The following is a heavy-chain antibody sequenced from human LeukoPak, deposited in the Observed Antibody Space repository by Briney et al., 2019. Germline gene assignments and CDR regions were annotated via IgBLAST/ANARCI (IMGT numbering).Heavy chain of an antibody. J-gene: IGHJ4*02. CDR1: GFTFSSYS. Sequence: PGGSLRLSCAASGFTFSSYSMNWVRQAPGKGLEWVSSISSSSSYIYYADSVKGRFTISRDNAKNSLYLQMNSLRAEDTAVYYCARYCSGGSCWDYWGQGTLVTVSS. D-gene: IGHD2-15*01. V-gene: IGHV3-21*01. CDR2: ISSSSSYI. CDR3: ARYCSGGSCWDY.